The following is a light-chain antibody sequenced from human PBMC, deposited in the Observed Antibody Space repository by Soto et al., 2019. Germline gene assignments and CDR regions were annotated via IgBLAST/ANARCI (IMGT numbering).Light chain of an antibody. V-gene: IGLV1-40*01. CDR1: NSNIGAGYD. J-gene: IGLJ2*01. CDR2: GNS. Sequence: QSVLTQPPSVSGAPGQRVTISCTGSNSNIGAGYDVNWYQQLPGTAPKLLIYGNSNRPSGVPDRFSGSKSDTSASLAITGLQAADEADYYCQSYDSSLSGVLFGGGTKLTVL. CDR3: QSYDSSLSGVL.